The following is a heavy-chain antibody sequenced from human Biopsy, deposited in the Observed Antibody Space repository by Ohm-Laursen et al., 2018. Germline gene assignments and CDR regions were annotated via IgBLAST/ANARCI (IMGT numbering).Heavy chain of an antibody. J-gene: IGHJ4*02. D-gene: IGHD3-3*01. Sequence: TLSLTCNVSGGSVRGSTYFWGWIRQTPGKGLEWIGSVYFSGNTYYNPSLGGRVPISVDTSKNHFSLKLISVTAADTALYFWARGRPNFGSGFFVVPVFYFDSWGQGTLVTVSS. CDR1: GGSVRGSTYF. CDR2: VYFSGNT. V-gene: IGHV4-39*02. CDR3: ARGRPNFGSGFFVVPVFYFDS.